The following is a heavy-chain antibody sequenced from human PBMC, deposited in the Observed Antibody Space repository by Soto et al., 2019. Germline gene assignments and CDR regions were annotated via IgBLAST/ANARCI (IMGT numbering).Heavy chain of an antibody. D-gene: IGHD3-3*01. CDR2: ISGSGTST. V-gene: IGHV3-23*01. Sequence: PGGSLRLSCAASGFMLSSSAMSWVRQAPGKGLELVSAISGSGTSTYYADSVKGRFTISGDNSKNIVYLQMNSLRAEDTAVYYCAKGPTIFGVVITFEYYYGMDVWGQGTTVTVSS. J-gene: IGHJ6*02. CDR3: AKGPTIFGVVITFEYYYGMDV. CDR1: GFMLSSSA.